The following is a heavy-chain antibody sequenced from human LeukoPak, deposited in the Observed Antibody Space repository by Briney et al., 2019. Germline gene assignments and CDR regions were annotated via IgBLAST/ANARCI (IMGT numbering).Heavy chain of an antibody. Sequence: SETLSLTCAVSGGSISSYYWSWIRQPPGKGLEWIGYIFYNGSTNYNPSLKSRVTISVDTSKNQFSLNLSSVTAADTAVYYCARAPHFFDTSGSRYYFDYWGQGALVTVSS. D-gene: IGHD3-22*01. CDR3: ARAPHFFDTSGSRYYFDY. CDR1: GGSISSYY. V-gene: IGHV4-59*12. CDR2: IFYNGST. J-gene: IGHJ4*02.